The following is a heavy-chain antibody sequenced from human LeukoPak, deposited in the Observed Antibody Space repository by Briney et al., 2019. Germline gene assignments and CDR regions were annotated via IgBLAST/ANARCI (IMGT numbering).Heavy chain of an antibody. Sequence: SETLSLTCAVYGGSFSGYYWNWIRQPPGKGLEWIGEINHSGSTNYNPSLKSRVTISVDTSKNQFSLKLSSVTAADTAVYYCARGGYMSNWFEHWGQGTPVTVSS. CDR1: GGSFSGYY. CDR2: INHSGST. V-gene: IGHV4-34*01. J-gene: IGHJ5*02. CDR3: ARGGYMSNWFEH. D-gene: IGHD5-12*01.